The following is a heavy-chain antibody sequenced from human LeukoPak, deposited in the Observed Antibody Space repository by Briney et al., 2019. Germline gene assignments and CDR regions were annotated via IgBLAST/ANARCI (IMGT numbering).Heavy chain of an antibody. CDR1: GFTFSSYA. Sequence: GGSLRLSCAASGFTFSSYAMHWVRQAPGKGLEWVSAISISGSKTYYADSVKGRFTISRDNSKNTLYLQMNSLRAEDTAVYYCANEIRPNDYWGQGTQVTVSS. CDR3: ANEIRPNDY. J-gene: IGHJ4*02. CDR2: ISISGSKT. V-gene: IGHV3-23*01. D-gene: IGHD4-17*01.